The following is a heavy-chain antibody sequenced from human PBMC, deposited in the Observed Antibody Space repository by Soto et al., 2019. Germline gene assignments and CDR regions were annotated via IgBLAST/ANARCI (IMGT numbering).Heavy chain of an antibody. CDR2: IRSKANSYAT. V-gene: IGHV3-73*01. CDR1: GFTFSGSA. J-gene: IGHJ4*02. CDR3: TRVTARPNDY. D-gene: IGHD5-18*01. Sequence: AGGSLRLSCAASGFTFSGSAMHWVRQASGKGLEWVGRIRSKANSYATAYAASVKGRFTISRDDSKNTAYLQMNSLKTEDTAVYYCTRVTARPNDYWGQGTLVTVSS.